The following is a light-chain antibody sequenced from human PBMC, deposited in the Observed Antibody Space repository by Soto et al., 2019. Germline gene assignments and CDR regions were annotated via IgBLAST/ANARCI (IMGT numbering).Light chain of an antibody. CDR2: DVS. J-gene: IGLJ3*02. V-gene: IGLV2-11*01. Sequence: QSVLTQPRSVSGSPGQSVTISCTGTSSDIGGYMYVSWYQQNSGKAPKLLIYDVSKRPSGVPDRFSGSKSGNTASLTISGLQAEDEADYYCSSYTSSSTWVFGGGTKVTVL. CDR3: SSYTSSSTWV. CDR1: SSDIGGYMY.